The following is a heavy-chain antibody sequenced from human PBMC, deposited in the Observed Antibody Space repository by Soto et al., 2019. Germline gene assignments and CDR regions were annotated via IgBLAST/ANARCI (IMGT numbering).Heavy chain of an antibody. J-gene: IGHJ6*02. CDR1: GGTFSSYA. CDR2: TIPIFGTA. CDR3: ARGGGIADRDPVPYGMDV. D-gene: IGHD6-6*01. V-gene: IGHV1-69*13. Sequence: ASVKVSCKASGGTFSSYAISWVRQAPGQGLEWMGGTIPIFGTANYAQKFQGRVTITADESTSTAYMELSSLRSEDTAVYYCARGGGIADRDPVPYGMDVWGQGTTVTVSS.